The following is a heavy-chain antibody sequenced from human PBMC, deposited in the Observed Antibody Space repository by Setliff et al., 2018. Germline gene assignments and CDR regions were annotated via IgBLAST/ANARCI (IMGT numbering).Heavy chain of an antibody. CDR2: ISSSSSTI. CDR3: AAGGYYYVWDY. V-gene: IGHV3-48*01. CDR1: GFTFSNYN. D-gene: IGHD3-22*01. J-gene: IGHJ4*02. Sequence: GGSLRLSCSASGFTFSNYNMNWVRQAPGKGLEWVSYISSSSSTIYYADSVKGRFTISRDNAKNSLYLQMNSLRAEDTAVYYCAAGGYYYVWDYWGQGTLVTVS.